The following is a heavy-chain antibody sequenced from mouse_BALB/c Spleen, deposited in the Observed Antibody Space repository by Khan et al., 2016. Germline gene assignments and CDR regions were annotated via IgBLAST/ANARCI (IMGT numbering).Heavy chain of an antibody. J-gene: IGHJ3*01. CDR3: AGALFVY. CDR2: IYPGDGDP. V-gene: IGHV1-87*01. CDR1: GYTSANYW. Sequence: QVQLQQSGAELARPGASVRLSCKASGYTSANYWMQWVKQRPGQGLEWIGSIYPGDGDPRYSQKFKDKATLTADKSASSAYMPLRSVASEDSAVYYCAGALFVYWGGGTLVTVSA.